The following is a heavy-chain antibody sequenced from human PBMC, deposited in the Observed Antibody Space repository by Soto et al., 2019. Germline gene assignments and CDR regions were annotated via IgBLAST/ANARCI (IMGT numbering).Heavy chain of an antibody. D-gene: IGHD3-10*01. Sequence: ASVKVSCNTSGYKFIDYYIHWVRQAPGDGLEWMGWVKPDSGLAYFAQNFQGRVTMTGDTSITTAFLELSRLVSDHTAVYYGVRGLVYATFDDGGQGRLCAVSS. J-gene: IGHJ4*02. CDR1: GYKFIDYY. V-gene: IGHV1-2*02. CDR3: VRGLVYATFDD. CDR2: VKPDSGLA.